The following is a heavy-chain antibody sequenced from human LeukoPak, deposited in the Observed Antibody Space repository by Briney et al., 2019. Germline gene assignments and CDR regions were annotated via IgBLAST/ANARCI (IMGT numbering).Heavy chain of an antibody. D-gene: IGHD6-19*01. J-gene: IGHJ4*02. Sequence: PSETPSLTCTVSGGSISSSSYYWGWIRQPPGKGLEWIGSIYYSGSTYYNPSLKSRVTISVDTSKNQFSLKLSSVTAADTAVYYCAREYTLYRSGWFLDYWGQGTVVAVSS. V-gene: IGHV4-39*07. CDR2: IYYSGST. CDR3: AREYTLYRSGWFLDY. CDR1: GGSISSSSYY.